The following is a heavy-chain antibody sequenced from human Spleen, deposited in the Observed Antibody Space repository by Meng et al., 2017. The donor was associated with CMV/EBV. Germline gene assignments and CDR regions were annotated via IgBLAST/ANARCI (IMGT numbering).Heavy chain of an antibody. CDR3: ARNWGLDY. Sequence: GESLKISCIVSGFTFDDYAMSWVRQTPVKGLEWVSTVTANGDNTIYADSVKGRFTISRDNSKNTLYLQMNSLRADDTAVYFCARNWGLDYWGQGALVTVSS. CDR1: GFTFDDYA. V-gene: IGHV3-23*01. J-gene: IGHJ4*02. D-gene: IGHD7-27*01. CDR2: VTANGDNT.